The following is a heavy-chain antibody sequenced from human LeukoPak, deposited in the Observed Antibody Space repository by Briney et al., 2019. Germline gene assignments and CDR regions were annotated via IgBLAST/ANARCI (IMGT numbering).Heavy chain of an antibody. V-gene: IGHV4-4*02. CDR3: ASKWLGLNY. Sequence: PSETLSLTCAVSGGSISSSNWWSWVRQPPGKGLEWIGEIYHSGSTNYIPSLKSRVTISVDKSKDQFSLRLSSVTAADTAVYYCASKWLGLNYWGQGTLVTVSS. J-gene: IGHJ4*02. CDR2: IYHSGST. D-gene: IGHD6-19*01. CDR1: GGSISSSNW.